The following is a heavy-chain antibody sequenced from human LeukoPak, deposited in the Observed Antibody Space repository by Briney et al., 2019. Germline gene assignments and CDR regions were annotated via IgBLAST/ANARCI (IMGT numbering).Heavy chain of an antibody. CDR3: ARDPGYDWLMIRFDP. V-gene: IGHV1-18*01. J-gene: IGHJ5*02. Sequence: GASVKVSCKASGYTFTSYGISWVRQAPGQGLEWMGWISAYNGNTNYAQKLQGRVTITTDTSTSTAYMEPRSLRSDDTAVYYCARDPGYDWLMIRFDPWGQGTLVTVSS. CDR1: GYTFTSYG. D-gene: IGHD5-12*01. CDR2: ISAYNGNT.